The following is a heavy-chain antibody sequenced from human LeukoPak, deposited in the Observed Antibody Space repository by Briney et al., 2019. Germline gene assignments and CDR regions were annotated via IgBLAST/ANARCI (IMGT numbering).Heavy chain of an antibody. J-gene: IGHJ4*02. CDR3: ARHTGYLDY. CDR2: IYYSGST. Sequence: PSETLPLTCTVSGGSISSYYWSWIRQPPGKGLEWIGYIYYSGSTNYNPPLKSRVTISVDTSKNQFSLKLSSVTAADTAVYYCARHTGYLDYWGQGTLVTVSS. D-gene: IGHD1-14*01. V-gene: IGHV4-59*08. CDR1: GGSISSYY.